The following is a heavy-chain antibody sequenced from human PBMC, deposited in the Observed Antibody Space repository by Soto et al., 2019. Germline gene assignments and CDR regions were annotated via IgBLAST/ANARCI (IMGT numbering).Heavy chain of an antibody. CDR3: ARAKARREYYYGMDV. D-gene: IGHD1-26*01. CDR1: GFTFSSYG. CDR2: IWYDGSNK. J-gene: IGHJ6*02. Sequence: PGGSLRLSCAASGFTFSSYGMHWVRQAPGKGLEWVAVIWYDGSNKYYADSVKGRFTISRDNSKNTLYLQMNSLRAEDTAVYYCARAKARREYYYGMDVWGQGTTVTVSS. V-gene: IGHV3-33*01.